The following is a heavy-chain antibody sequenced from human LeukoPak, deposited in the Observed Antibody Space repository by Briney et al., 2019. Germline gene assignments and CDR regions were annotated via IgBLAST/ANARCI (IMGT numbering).Heavy chain of an antibody. V-gene: IGHV4-4*07. CDR3: ARDKYYGSGSYYGRWFDP. CDR2: IYTSGSA. Sequence: SETLSLTCTVSGDSMSSYYWNWIRQPAGKGLEWIGRIYTSGSANYNPSLKSRVTMSVDTSKNQFSLKLSSVTAADTAVYYCARDKYYGSGSYYGRWFDPWGQGALVTVSS. CDR1: GDSMSSYY. D-gene: IGHD3-10*01. J-gene: IGHJ5*02.